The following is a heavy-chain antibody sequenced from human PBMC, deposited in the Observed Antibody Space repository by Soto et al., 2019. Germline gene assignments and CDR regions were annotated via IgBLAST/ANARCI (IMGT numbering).Heavy chain of an antibody. CDR3: ARGYDSSGYYYSGGDFDI. V-gene: IGHV1-2*04. Sequence: GASVKVSCKASGYTFTGYYMHWVRQAPGQGLEWMGWINPNSGGTSYAQKFQGWVTMTRDTSISTGYMELSRLRSDDTAVYYCARGYDSSGYYYSGGDFDIWGQGTMVIVS. CDR2: INPNSGGT. J-gene: IGHJ3*02. D-gene: IGHD3-22*01. CDR1: GYTFTGYY.